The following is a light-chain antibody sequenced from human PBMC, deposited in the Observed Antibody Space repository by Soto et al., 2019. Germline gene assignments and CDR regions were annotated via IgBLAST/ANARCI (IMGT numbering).Light chain of an antibody. Sequence: DIQMTQSPSSLSASVGDRVTITCRASQNIDNYLNWYQQKPGKAPKLLIYAASSLQSGVPSRFSGSGSGTDFTLTISSLEPEDFAVYYCQQRNIWPPVTFGQGTRLEIK. V-gene: IGKV1-39*01. CDR3: QQRNIWPPVT. J-gene: IGKJ5*01. CDR2: AAS. CDR1: QNIDNY.